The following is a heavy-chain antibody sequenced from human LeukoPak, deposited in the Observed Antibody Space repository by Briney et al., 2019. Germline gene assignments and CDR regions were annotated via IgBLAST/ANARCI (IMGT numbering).Heavy chain of an antibody. J-gene: IGHJ4*02. V-gene: IGHV1-69*01. CDR2: IIPILGTA. D-gene: IGHD3-22*01. Sequence: AVKVSCTASGGTFSSYSISWVRQAPGQGLELMWGIIPILGTAKYAQKFQGRVTIRPDESTSKAYMELSSLRYEHTDVYYCATPSRPSYYYDSSGYRGEFGYWGQGTMVTVSS. CDR3: ATPSRPSYYYDSSGYRGEFGY. CDR1: GGTFSSYS.